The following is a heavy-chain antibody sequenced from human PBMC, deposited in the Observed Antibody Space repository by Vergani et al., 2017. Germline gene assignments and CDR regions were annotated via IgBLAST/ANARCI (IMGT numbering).Heavy chain of an antibody. Sequence: QVQLVQSGAEVKKPGASVKVSCKASGYTFTGYYMHWVRQAPGQGLEWMGWINPNSGGTNYAQKFQGWVTMTRDTSISTAYMELSRLRSDDTAVYYCARGPDYGDPNPEYYFDYWGQGTLVTVSS. CDR2: INPNSGGT. J-gene: IGHJ4*02. V-gene: IGHV1-2*04. CDR3: ARGPDYGDPNPEYYFDY. CDR1: GYTFTGYY. D-gene: IGHD4-17*01.